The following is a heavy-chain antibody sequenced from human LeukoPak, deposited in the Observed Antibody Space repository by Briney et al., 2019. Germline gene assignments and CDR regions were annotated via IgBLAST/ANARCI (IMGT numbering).Heavy chain of an antibody. D-gene: IGHD6-19*01. CDR2: ISYDGSNK. CDR3: ASLYSSGWYPHEFDY. Sequence: PGGSLRLSCAASGFTFSSYAMHWVRQAPGKGLEWVAVISYDGSNKYYADSVKGRFTISRDNSKNTLYLQMNSLRAEDTAVYYCASLYSSGWYPHEFDYWGQGTLVTVSS. J-gene: IGHJ4*02. CDR1: GFTFSSYA. V-gene: IGHV3-30-3*01.